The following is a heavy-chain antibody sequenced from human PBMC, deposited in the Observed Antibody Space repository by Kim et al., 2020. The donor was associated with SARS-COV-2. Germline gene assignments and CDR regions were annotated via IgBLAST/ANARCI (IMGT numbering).Heavy chain of an antibody. CDR3: ARGNKNSYDL. J-gene: IGHJ4*02. V-gene: IGHV3-7*01. Sequence: GGSLRLSCAASGFTFSSYWMYWVRQAPGKGLEWVAHIRDDGSDKYYADSVKGRFTISRDNAQNSLYLQMNTLRAEETAVYYCARGNKNSYDLWGQGSLVT. D-gene: IGHD3-22*01. CDR2: IRDDGSDK. CDR1: GFTFSSYW.